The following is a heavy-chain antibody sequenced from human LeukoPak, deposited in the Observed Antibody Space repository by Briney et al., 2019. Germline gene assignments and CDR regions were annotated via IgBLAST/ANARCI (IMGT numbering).Heavy chain of an antibody. CDR3: ARDHDYEGFDY. D-gene: IGHD4-17*01. Sequence: WGCLRLSCSGSGFTLSSYSMNWGRQAPRKGVEWVSSISSSSSYIYYADSVKGRFTISRDNAKNSLYLQMNSLRAEDTAVYYCARDHDYEGFDYWGQGTLVTVSS. CDR1: GFTLSSYS. J-gene: IGHJ4*01. V-gene: IGHV3-21*01. CDR2: ISSSSSYI.